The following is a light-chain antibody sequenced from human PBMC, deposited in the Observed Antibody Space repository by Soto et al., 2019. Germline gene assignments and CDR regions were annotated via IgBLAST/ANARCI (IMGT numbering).Light chain of an antibody. Sequence: QCALTQPRSVSGSPGQSVTISCTGTSGDVGYYTYVSWFQQHPGKAPKLMIYDVTKRPSGVPDRFSASKSGNTASLTISGLQAEDEADYYCCSYAGSYTFVFGGGTKLTVL. CDR3: CSYAGSYTFV. V-gene: IGLV2-11*01. CDR2: DVT. CDR1: SGDVGYYTY. J-gene: IGLJ2*01.